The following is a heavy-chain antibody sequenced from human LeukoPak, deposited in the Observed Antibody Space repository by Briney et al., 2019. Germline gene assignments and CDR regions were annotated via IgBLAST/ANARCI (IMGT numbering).Heavy chain of an antibody. CDR3: ARDRDILTGYDWEGYAWDY. D-gene: IGHD3-9*01. CDR1: GFTFSSYS. J-gene: IGHJ4*02. CDR2: ISSSSSYI. V-gene: IGHV3-21*01. Sequence: PGGSLRLSCAASGFTFSSYSMNWVRQAPGKWLEWVSSISSSSSYIYYADSVKGRFTISRDNAKNSLYLQMNSLRAEDTAVYYCARDRDILTGYDWEGYAWDYWGQGTLVTVSS.